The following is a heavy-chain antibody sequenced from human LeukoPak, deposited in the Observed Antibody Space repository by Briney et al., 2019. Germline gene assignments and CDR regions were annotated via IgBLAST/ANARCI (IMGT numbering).Heavy chain of an antibody. V-gene: IGHV4-59*08. Sequence: SETLSLTCTVSGGSISSYYWSWIRQPPGEGLEWIGYIYYSGSTNYNPSLKSRVTISVDTSKNQFSLKLSSVTAADTAVYYCARRGPVTTPYYYYMDVWGKGTTVTVSS. J-gene: IGHJ6*03. CDR3: ARRGPVTTPYYYYMDV. D-gene: IGHD4-17*01. CDR2: IYYSGST. CDR1: GGSISSYY.